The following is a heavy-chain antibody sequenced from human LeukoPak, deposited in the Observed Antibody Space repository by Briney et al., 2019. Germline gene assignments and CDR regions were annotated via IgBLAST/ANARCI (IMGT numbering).Heavy chain of an antibody. CDR3: AKGLSIAAIRYYFDY. V-gene: IGHV3-23*01. CDR1: GFTFSSYA. CDR2: ISGSGSST. D-gene: IGHD6-6*01. Sequence: PGGSLRLSCAASGFTFSSYAMSWVRQAPGKGLEWVSAISGSGSSTYYADSVKGRFTISRDNSKHTLYLQMNSLRAEDKAVYYCAKGLSIAAIRYYFDYWGQGTLVTVSS. J-gene: IGHJ4*02.